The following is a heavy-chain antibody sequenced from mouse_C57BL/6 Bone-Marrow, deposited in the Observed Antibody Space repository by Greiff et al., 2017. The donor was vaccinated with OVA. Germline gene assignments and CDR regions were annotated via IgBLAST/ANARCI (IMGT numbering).Heavy chain of an antibody. Sequence: EVMLVESGGDLVKPGGSLKLSCAASGFTFSSYGMSWVRQTPDKRLEWVATISSGGSYTYYPDSVKGRFTISRDNAKNTLYLRMSSLTAEDAAKYCGTRQRLGFDYWGKGTLVTVSA. CDR3: TRQRLGFDY. J-gene: IGHJ3*01. CDR2: ISSGGSYT. V-gene: IGHV5-6*02. D-gene: IGHD3-2*02. CDR1: GFTFSSYG.